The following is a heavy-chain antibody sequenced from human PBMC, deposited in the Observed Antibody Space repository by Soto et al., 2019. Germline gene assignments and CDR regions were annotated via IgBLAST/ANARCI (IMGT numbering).Heavy chain of an antibody. CDR2: FDPEDGET. Sequence: ASVKVSCKVSGYTLTELSMHWVRQAPGKGLEWMGGFDPEDGETIYAQKFQGRVTMPEDTSTDTAYMELSSLRSEDTAVYYCASIGYCSSTSCYDVDYWGQGTLVTVSS. CDR1: GYTLTELS. J-gene: IGHJ4*02. V-gene: IGHV1-24*01. CDR3: ASIGYCSSTSCYDVDY. D-gene: IGHD2-2*01.